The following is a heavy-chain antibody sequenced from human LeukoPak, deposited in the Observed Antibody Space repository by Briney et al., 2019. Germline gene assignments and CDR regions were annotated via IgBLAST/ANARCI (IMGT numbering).Heavy chain of an antibody. V-gene: IGHV4-59*01. CDR1: GCSISSYY. CDR2: IYYSGST. Sequence: PSETLSLTCTVSGCSISSYYWSWIRQPPGKGLEWIGYIYYSGSTNYNPSLKSRVTISVDTSKNQFSLKLSSVTAADTAVYYCARVWYDSSGYYHPFDYWGQGTLVTVSS. J-gene: IGHJ4*02. D-gene: IGHD3-22*01. CDR3: ARVWYDSSGYYHPFDY.